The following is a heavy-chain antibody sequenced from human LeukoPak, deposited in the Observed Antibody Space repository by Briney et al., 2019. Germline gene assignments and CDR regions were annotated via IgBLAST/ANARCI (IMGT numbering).Heavy chain of an antibody. D-gene: IGHD6-6*01. J-gene: IGHJ6*02. CDR2: ISAYNGKT. CDR3: ARDSSIAARPPYYGMDV. V-gene: IGHV1-18*01. Sequence: ASVKVSCKASGYTFTSYGISWVRQAPGQGLEWMGWISAYNGKTNYAQKRQGRGTMTTDTSTSTAYMELRSLRSDDTAVYYCARDSSIAARPPYYGMDVWGQGTTVTVSS. CDR1: GYTFTSYG.